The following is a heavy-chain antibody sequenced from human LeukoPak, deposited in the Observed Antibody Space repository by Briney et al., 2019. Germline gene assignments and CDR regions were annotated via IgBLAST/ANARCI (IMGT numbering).Heavy chain of an antibody. D-gene: IGHD6-13*01. CDR3: ARDPYSSSFQGYYYYMDV. CDR2: ISSSSSTI. J-gene: IGHJ6*03. V-gene: IGHV3-48*04. CDR1: GFTFSSYS. Sequence: RGSLRLSCAASGFTFSSYSMNWVRQAPGKGLEWVSYISSSSSTIYYADSVKGRFTISRDNAKNSLYLQMNSLRAEDTAVYYCARDPYSSSFQGYYYYMDVWGKGTTVTVSS.